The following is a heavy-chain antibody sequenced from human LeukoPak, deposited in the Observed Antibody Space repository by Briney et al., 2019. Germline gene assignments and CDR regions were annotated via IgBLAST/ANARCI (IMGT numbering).Heavy chain of an antibody. V-gene: IGHV3-11*01. CDR1: GFTFSDYY. CDR2: ISSSGSTI. D-gene: IGHD2-2*01. Sequence: GGSLRLSCAASGFTFSDYYMSWIRQAPGKGLGWVSYISSSGSTIYYADSVKGRFTISRDNAKNSLYLQMNSLRAEDTAVYYCARDLGNGVVPAATTDYWGQGTLVTVSS. CDR3: ARDLGNGVVPAATTDY. J-gene: IGHJ4*02.